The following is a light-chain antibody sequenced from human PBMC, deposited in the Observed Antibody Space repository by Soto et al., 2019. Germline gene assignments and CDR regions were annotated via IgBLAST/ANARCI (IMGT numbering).Light chain of an antibody. J-gene: IGLJ1*01. CDR3: AAWDDSLNGNYV. CDR2: SNN. CDR1: SSNIGSNT. V-gene: IGLV1-44*01. Sequence: QSVLTQPPSANRTPGQRVTISNSGSSSNIGSNTVNWYQQLPGTAPKLLIYSNNQRPSGVPDRFSGSKSGTSASLAISGLQSEDEADYYCAAWDDSLNGNYVFGTGTKVTVL.